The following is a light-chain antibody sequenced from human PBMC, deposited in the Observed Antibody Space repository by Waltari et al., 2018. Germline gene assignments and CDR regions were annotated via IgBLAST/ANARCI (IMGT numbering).Light chain of an antibody. CDR3: QQSHSAPLT. Sequence: IQMTQSPSSLSASVGDRVTLTCRASQNIKTYVNWYQQHPGKAPKVLIYGSSTLQSGVSSRFRGSGSGTEFTLTISNLQAEDFATYYCQQSHSAPLTFDGGTKVDFK. CDR1: QNIKTY. V-gene: IGKV1-39*01. J-gene: IGKJ4*01. CDR2: GSS.